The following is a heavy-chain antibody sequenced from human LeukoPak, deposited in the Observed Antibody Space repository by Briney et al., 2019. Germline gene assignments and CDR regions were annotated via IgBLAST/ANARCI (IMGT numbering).Heavy chain of an antibody. CDR3: ASGFGARDY. J-gene: IGHJ4*02. D-gene: IGHD1-26*01. V-gene: IGHV4-34*01. CDR1: GGSFSGYY. CDR2: INHSGST. Sequence: PSETLSFTCAVYGGSFSGYYWSWIRQPPGKGLEWIGEINHSGSTNYNPSLKSRVTISVDTSKNQFSLKLSSVTAADTAVYYCASGFGARDYWGQGTLVTVSS.